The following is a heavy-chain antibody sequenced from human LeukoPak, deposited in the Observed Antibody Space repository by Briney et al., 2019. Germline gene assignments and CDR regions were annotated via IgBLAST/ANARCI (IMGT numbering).Heavy chain of an antibody. V-gene: IGHV3-15*01. Sequence: GGSLRLSCAASGFTFSNAWMSWVRQAPGKGLEWVGRIKSKTVGGTTDYAAPVKGRFTISRDDSKNTLYLQMNSLKTEDTAVYYCTTDPGPFDIWGQGTMVTVSS. CDR1: GFTFSNAW. D-gene: IGHD3-10*01. J-gene: IGHJ3*02. CDR2: IKSKTVGGTT. CDR3: TTDPGPFDI.